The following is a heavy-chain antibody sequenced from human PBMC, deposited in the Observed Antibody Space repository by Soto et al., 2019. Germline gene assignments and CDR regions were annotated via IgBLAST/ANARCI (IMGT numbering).Heavy chain of an antibody. CDR1: GFTFSSYS. J-gene: IGHJ5*02. CDR3: ARGLVGATTPWFDP. V-gene: IGHV3-21*01. CDR2: ISSSSSYI. Sequence: GGSLRLSCAASGFTFSSYSMNWVRQAPGKGLEWVSSISSSSSYIYYADSVKGRFTISRDNAKNSLYLQMNSLRAEDTAVYYCARGLVGATTPWFDPWGQGTLVTVSS. D-gene: IGHD1-26*01.